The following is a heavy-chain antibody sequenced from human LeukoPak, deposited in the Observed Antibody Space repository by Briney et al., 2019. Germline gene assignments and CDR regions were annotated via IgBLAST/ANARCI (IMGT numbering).Heavy chain of an antibody. D-gene: IGHD1-14*01. J-gene: IGHJ4*02. CDR2: IYYSGST. CDR1: GGSISSYY. V-gene: IGHV4-59*01. CDR3: ATTDGREPF. Sequence: SETLSLTCTVSGGSISSYYWSWIRQPPGKGLEWIGYIYYSGSTNYNPPLKSRVTISVDTSKNQFSLKLSSVTAADTAVYYCATTDGREPFWGQGILVTVSS.